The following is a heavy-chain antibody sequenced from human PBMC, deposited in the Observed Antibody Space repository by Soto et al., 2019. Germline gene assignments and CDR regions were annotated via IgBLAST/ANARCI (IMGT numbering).Heavy chain of an antibody. V-gene: IGHV3-23*01. Sequence: GGSLRLSCAASGFTFSSYAMSWVRQAPGKGLEWVSAISGSGGSTYYADSVKGRFTISRDNSKNTLYLQMNSLRAEDTAVYYCAKDRGYCSGGSCLNWFDPWGQGTLVTVS. CDR2: ISGSGGST. D-gene: IGHD2-15*01. J-gene: IGHJ5*02. CDR1: GFTFSSYA. CDR3: AKDRGYCSGGSCLNWFDP.